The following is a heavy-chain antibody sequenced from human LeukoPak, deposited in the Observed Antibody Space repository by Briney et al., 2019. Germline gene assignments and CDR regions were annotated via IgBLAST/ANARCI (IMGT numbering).Heavy chain of an antibody. CDR2: INPNSGGT. J-gene: IGHJ3*02. V-gene: IGHV1-2*02. D-gene: IGHD3-10*01. CDR3: ASGLVRGVMKVAFDI. Sequence: GASVKVSCKASGYSLIVYYMHWIRQAPGQGLEWMGWINPNSGGTNYAQKFQGRVTMTRDTSISTAYMELSRLRSDDTAVYYCASGLVRGVMKVAFDIWGQGTMVTVSS. CDR1: GYSLIVYY.